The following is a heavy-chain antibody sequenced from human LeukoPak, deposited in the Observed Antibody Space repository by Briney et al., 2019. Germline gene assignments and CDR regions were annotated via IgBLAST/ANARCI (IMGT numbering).Heavy chain of an antibody. V-gene: IGHV4-34*01. CDR3: ARPKAGPSSSWYRY. D-gene: IGHD6-13*01. CDR1: GGSFSGYY. CDR2: INHSGST. J-gene: IGHJ4*02. Sequence: SETLSLTCAVYGGSFSGYYWSWIRQPPGKGLEWIGEINHSGSTNYNPSLKSRVTISVDTSKNQFSLKLSSVTAADTAVYYCARPKAGPSSSWYRYWGQGTLVTVSS.